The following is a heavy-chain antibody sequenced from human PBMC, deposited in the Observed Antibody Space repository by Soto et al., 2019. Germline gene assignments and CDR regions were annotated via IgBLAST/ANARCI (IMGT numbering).Heavy chain of an antibody. J-gene: IGHJ4*02. CDR2: VNTYNGNP. CDR3: ARDSQYSTDWQRFDS. Sequence: QVQLVQSGVEVKKPGASVKVSCKASGYTFTNYAISWVRQAPGRGLEWMGWVNTYNGNPNYAQIFQGRVTMTTDTSKVTAYMELRSLKSDASAVYYCARDSQYSTDWQRFDSWGQGTLVTVSS. D-gene: IGHD6-6*01. CDR1: GYTFTNYA. V-gene: IGHV1-18*01.